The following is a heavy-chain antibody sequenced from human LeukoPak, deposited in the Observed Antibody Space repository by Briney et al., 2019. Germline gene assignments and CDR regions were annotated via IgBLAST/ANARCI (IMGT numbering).Heavy chain of an antibody. CDR3: ASQWGVDTAMVGGFDY. J-gene: IGHJ4*02. CDR2: ISSSGSTI. V-gene: IGHV3-11*01. D-gene: IGHD5-18*01. Sequence: GGSLRLSCAASGFTFSDYYMSWIRQAPGKGLEWVSYISSSGSTIYHADSVKGRFTISRDNAKNSLYLQMNSLRAEDTAVYYCASQWGVDTAMVGGFDYWGQGTLVTVSS. CDR1: GFTFSDYY.